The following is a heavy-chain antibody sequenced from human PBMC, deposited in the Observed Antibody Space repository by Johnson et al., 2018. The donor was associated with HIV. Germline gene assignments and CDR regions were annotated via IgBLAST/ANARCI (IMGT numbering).Heavy chain of an antibody. Sequence: VQLVESGGGVVRPGGSLRLSCAASGFTFSSYWMSWVRQAPGKGLEWVANIKQDGSEKYYVDSVKGRFNISRDNAKNSLYLQMNSLRAEDTAVYYCAGEYYYDSSGYYYSSGFDIWGQGTMVTVSS. D-gene: IGHD3-22*01. CDR1: GFTFSSYW. CDR3: AGEYYYDSSGYYYSSGFDI. V-gene: IGHV3-7*05. CDR2: IKQDGSEK. J-gene: IGHJ3*02.